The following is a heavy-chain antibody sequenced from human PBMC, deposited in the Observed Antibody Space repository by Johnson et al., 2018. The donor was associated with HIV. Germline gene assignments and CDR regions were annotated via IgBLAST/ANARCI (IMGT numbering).Heavy chain of an antibody. CDR3: ARGAWSYCGGDCYGYPPDAFDI. D-gene: IGHD2-21*02. J-gene: IGHJ3*02. CDR1: GFTFSSYA. CDR2: ISYDEIDK. V-gene: IGHV3-30*03. Sequence: QVQLVESGGGVVQPGRSLRLSCAASGFTFSSYAMHWVRQAPGKGLEWVAVISYDEIDKYYADSVTGRFTVSRDNSKNTLYLQMNSLRAEDTAVYYCARGAWSYCGGDCYGYPPDAFDIWGQGTMVTVSS.